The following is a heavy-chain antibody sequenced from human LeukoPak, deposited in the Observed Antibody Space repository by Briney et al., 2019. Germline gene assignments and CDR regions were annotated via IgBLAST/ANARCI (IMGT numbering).Heavy chain of an antibody. V-gene: IGHV4-4*07. Sequence: PSETLSLTCTVSGGSISSYYWCWIRQPAGKGLEWIGRIYTSGSTNYNPSLKSRVTMSVDTSKNQFSLKLSSVTAADTAVYYCARDGSSSWNYNWFDPWGQGTLVTVSS. CDR1: GGSISSYY. J-gene: IGHJ5*02. D-gene: IGHD6-13*01. CDR2: IYTSGST. CDR3: ARDGSSSWNYNWFDP.